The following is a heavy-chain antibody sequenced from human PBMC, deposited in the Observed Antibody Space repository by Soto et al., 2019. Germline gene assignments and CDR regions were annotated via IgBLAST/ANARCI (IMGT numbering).Heavy chain of an antibody. V-gene: IGHV3-21*02. J-gene: IGHJ4*02. CDR1: GFNFITYS. CDR2: ISSSAIYI. CDR3: VRDGLDYYDTERLYFDK. Sequence: VQLVESGGGPVRPGGSLRLSCAASGFNFITYSLNWVRQAPGKGLEWVASISSSAIYIDYADSVKGRFTISRDNANTSLYLQMNSLRAEDTATYYCVRDGLDYYDTERLYFDKWGQGTLVTVSS. D-gene: IGHD3-22*01.